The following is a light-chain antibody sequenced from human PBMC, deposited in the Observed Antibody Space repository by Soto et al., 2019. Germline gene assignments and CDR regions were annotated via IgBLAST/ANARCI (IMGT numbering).Light chain of an antibody. CDR1: QSVSGSY. Sequence: EIVLTQSPGTLSLSPGERATLSCRASQSVSGSYLAWYLQKPGQAPRLLIYGASSRATGIPDRFSGSGSGTDFTLTISRLEPEDFAVYYCQQDGSSPRTFGQGTKVEIK. CDR2: GAS. V-gene: IGKV3-20*01. CDR3: QQDGSSPRT. J-gene: IGKJ1*01.